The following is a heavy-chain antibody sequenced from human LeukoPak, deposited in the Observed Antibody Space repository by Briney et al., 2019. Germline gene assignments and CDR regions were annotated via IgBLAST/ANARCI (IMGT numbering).Heavy chain of an antibody. V-gene: IGHV3-11*01. CDR2: ISSSGSTI. CDR3: AKGRLRYFDWFDY. J-gene: IGHJ4*02. Sequence: GGSLRLSCAASGFTFSDYYMSWIRQAPGKGLEWVSYISSSGSTIYYADSVKGRFTISRDNAKNSLYLQMNSLRAEDTALYYCAKGRLRYFDWFDYWGQGTLVTVSS. CDR1: GFTFSDYY. D-gene: IGHD3-9*01.